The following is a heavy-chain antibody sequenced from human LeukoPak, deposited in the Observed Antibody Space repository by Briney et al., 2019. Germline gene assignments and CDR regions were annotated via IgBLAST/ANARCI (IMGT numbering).Heavy chain of an antibody. D-gene: IGHD3-10*01. CDR1: GFTFSSYG. CDR3: ARDYYGSGSYSDFYHYYYGMDV. Sequence: GGSLRLSCAASGFTFSSYGMHWVRQAPGKGLEWVAVIWYDGSNKYYADSVKGRFTISRDNSKNTLYLQMNSLRAEDTAVYYCARDYYGSGSYSDFYHYYYGMDVWGKGTTVTVSS. J-gene: IGHJ6*04. CDR2: IWYDGSNK. V-gene: IGHV3-33*01.